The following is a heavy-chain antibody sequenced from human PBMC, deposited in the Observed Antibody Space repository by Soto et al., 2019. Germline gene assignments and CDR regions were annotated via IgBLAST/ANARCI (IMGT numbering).Heavy chain of an antibody. Sequence: QVQLVQSGAEVKKPGASVKVSCKVSGYTLTELSMHWVRQAPGKGLEWMGGFDPEDGETIYAQKFQGRVTMTEDTSTDTAYMELSSLRSEDTAVYYCATALSTQLNYYGSGSYYLRDGDVGAFDIWGQGTMVTVSS. D-gene: IGHD3-10*01. J-gene: IGHJ3*02. CDR3: ATALSTQLNYYGSGSYYLRDGDVGAFDI. CDR1: GYTLTELS. V-gene: IGHV1-24*01. CDR2: FDPEDGET.